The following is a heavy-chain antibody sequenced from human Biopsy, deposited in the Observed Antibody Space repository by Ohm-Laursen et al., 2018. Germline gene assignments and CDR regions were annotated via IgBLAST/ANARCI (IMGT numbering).Heavy chain of an antibody. CDR1: RYTFTGYH. CDR3: TRGGYYYDSLAYYYWFDP. V-gene: IGHV1-2*02. J-gene: IGHJ5*02. CDR2: INTKTGDT. D-gene: IGHD3-22*01. Sequence: ASVKVSCKASRYTFTGYHVHWVRQAPGQGLGWMGWINTKTGDTNYAQKFQGRVTMTRDKSISTAYVDLSSLRSDDTAVYYCTRGGYYYDSLAYYYWFDPWGQGTLVTVSS.